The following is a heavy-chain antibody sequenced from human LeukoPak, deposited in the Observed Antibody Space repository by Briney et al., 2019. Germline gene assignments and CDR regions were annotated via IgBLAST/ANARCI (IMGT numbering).Heavy chain of an antibody. CDR1: GGTFSSYA. CDR2: IIPIFGTA. D-gene: IGHD6-19*01. CDR3: ARDRVAGKHTIDY. Sequence: ASVKVSCKASGGTFSSYAISWVRQAPGQGLEWMGGIIPIFGTANYAQKFQGRVTITADESTSTAYMELSSLRSEDTAVYYCARDRVAGKHTIDYWGQGTLVTVSS. V-gene: IGHV1-69*13. J-gene: IGHJ4*02.